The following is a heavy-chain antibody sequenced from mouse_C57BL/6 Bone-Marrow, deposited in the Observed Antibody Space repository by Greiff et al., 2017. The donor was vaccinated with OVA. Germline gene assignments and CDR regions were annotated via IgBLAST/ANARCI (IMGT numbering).Heavy chain of an antibody. CDR2: IDPENGDT. J-gene: IGHJ3*01. CDR3: TTFPTVVSSPFAY. D-gene: IGHD1-1*01. CDR1: GFNIKDDY. Sequence: EVQLQESGAELVRPGASVKLSCTASGFNIKDDYMHWVKQRPEQGLEWIGWIDPENGDTEYASKFQGKATITADTSSNTAYLQLSSLTSEDTAVYYCTTFPTVVSSPFAYWGQGTLVTVSA. V-gene: IGHV14-4*01.